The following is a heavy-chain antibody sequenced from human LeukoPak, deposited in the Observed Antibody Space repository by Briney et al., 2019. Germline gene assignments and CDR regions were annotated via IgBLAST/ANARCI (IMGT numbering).Heavy chain of an antibody. V-gene: IGHV1-8*01. CDR1: GYTFTSYD. J-gene: IGHJ6*03. CDR2: MNPNSGNT. Sequence: ASVKVSCKASGYTFTSYDINWVRQATGQGLEWMGWMNPNSGNTGYAQKFQGRVTMTRNTSISTAYMELSSLRSEDTAVYYCARLGYCSGGSCRRKTGYYMDVWGKGTTVTISS. CDR3: ARLGYCSGGSCRRKTGYYMDV. D-gene: IGHD2-15*01.